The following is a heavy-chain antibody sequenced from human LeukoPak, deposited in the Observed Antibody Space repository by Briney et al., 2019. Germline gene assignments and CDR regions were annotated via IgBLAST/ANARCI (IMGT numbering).Heavy chain of an antibody. D-gene: IGHD6-19*01. Sequence: ASVKVSCKASGYTFTSYDINWVRQATGQGLEWMGWMNPNSGNTGYAQKFQGRVTMTRNTSISIAYMELSSLRSEDTAVYYCARRTSGWYAGYYYGMDVWGQGTTVTVSS. V-gene: IGHV1-8*01. CDR3: ARRTSGWYAGYYYGMDV. J-gene: IGHJ6*02. CDR2: MNPNSGNT. CDR1: GYTFTSYD.